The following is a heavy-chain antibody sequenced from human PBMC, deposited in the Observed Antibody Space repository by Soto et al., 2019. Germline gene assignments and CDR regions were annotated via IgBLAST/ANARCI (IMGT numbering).Heavy chain of an antibody. CDR1: GGSISSYY. J-gene: IGHJ4*02. CDR3: AREGSRYGHFDY. CDR2: IYYSGST. V-gene: IGHV4-59*01. Sequence: PSETLSLTCTVSGGSISSYYWSWTRQPPGKGLEWIGYIYYSGSTNYNPSLKSRVTISVDTSKNQFSLKLSSVTAADTAVYYCAREGSRYGHFDYWGQGTLVTVSS. D-gene: IGHD5-12*01.